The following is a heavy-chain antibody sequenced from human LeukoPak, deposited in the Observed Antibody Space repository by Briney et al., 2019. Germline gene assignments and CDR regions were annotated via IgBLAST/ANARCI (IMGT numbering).Heavy chain of an antibody. CDR2: IYHSGST. CDR1: GGSISSGGYY. V-gene: IGHV4-30-2*01. D-gene: IGHD5-12*01. CDR3: ARGRWIPSPRGAFDI. Sequence: PSETLSLTCTVSGGSISSGGYYWSWIRQPPGKGLEWIGYIYHSGSTYYNPSLKSRVTISVDRSKNQFSLKLSSVTAADTAVYYCARGRWIPSPRGAFDIWGQGTMVTVSS. J-gene: IGHJ3*02.